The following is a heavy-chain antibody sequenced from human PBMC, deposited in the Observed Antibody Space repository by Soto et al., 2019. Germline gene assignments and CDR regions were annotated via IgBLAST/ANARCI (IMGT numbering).Heavy chain of an antibody. Sequence: QVQLVESGGGVVQPGRSLRLSCAASGFTFSSYAMHWVRQAPGKGLVWVAVISYDGSNKYYADSVKGRFTISRDNSKNTLYLQMNSLRAEDTAVYYCARDLSKSGYSLDYWGQGTLVTVSS. CDR3: ARDLSKSGYSLDY. V-gene: IGHV3-30-3*01. D-gene: IGHD3-22*01. CDR1: GFTFSSYA. CDR2: ISYDGSNK. J-gene: IGHJ4*02.